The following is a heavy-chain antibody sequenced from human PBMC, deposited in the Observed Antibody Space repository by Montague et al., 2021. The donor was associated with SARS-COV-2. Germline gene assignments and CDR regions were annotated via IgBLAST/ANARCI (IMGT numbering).Heavy chain of an antibody. CDR1: GGSFSGYY. CDR3: ARRGYSYYYYGMDV. CDR2: INHGGST. J-gene: IGHJ6*02. V-gene: IGHV4-34*01. Sequence: SETLSLTCAVYGGSFSGYYWSWIRQPPGEGLEWIGEINHGGSTNYNPSLKSRVTISVDTSKNQFSLKLSSVTAAATAVYYCARRGYSYYYYGMDVWGQGTTVTVSS. D-gene: IGHD5-24*01.